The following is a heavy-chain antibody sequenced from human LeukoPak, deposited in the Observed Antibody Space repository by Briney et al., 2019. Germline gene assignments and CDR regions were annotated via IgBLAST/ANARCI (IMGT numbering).Heavy chain of an antibody. Sequence: GASVKVSCKVSGDTLGDLVIHWVRQAPGKGLEWMGGFDPEHVETIYTQKFQDRVTMTDDISTDTAYMELSSLTSGDTAVYYCATTGADSTGFYYFDYWGQGTLVTVSS. J-gene: IGHJ4*02. D-gene: IGHD2/OR15-2a*01. V-gene: IGHV1-24*01. CDR1: GDTLGDLV. CDR3: ATTGADSTGFYYFDY. CDR2: FDPEHVET.